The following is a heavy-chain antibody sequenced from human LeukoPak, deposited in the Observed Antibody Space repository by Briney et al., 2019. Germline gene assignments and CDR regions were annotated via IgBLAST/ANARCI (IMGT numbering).Heavy chain of an antibody. Sequence: SETLSLTCTVSGGSISSGDYYWSWIRQPPGKGLEWIGYIYDRGSTFHYNPSLKSRVNISVDTSKNQFSLKLSSVTAADAAVYYCASIPGYWGQGTLVTVSS. J-gene: IGHJ4*02. CDR1: GGSISSGDYY. V-gene: IGHV4-30-4*02. CDR3: ASIPGY. D-gene: IGHD2-2*02. CDR2: IYDRGST.